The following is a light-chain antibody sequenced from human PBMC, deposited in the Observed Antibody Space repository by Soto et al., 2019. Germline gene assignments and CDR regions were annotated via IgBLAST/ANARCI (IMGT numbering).Light chain of an antibody. CDR3: QQYGSPHPRLT. CDR2: GAS. Sequence: EIVLTQSPGTLSLSPGERATLSCRASQSVSSSYLAWYQQKPGQAPRLLIYGASSRATGIPDRFSGSGSGTDFTLTISRLEPEDFAVYYCQQYGSPHPRLTFGGGNKVEMK. CDR1: QSVSSSY. J-gene: IGKJ4*01. V-gene: IGKV3-20*01.